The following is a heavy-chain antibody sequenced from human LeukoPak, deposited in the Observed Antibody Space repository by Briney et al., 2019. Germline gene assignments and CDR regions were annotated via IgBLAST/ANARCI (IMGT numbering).Heavy chain of an antibody. D-gene: IGHD3-9*01. Sequence: SVKVSCKASGGTFSSYAISWVRQAPGQGLEWMGRIIPIFGTANYAQKFQGRVTITTDESTSTAYMELSSLRSDDTAVYYCARASVRYFDRPDWGQGTLVTVSS. CDR2: IIPIFGTA. CDR1: GGTFSSYA. CDR3: ARASVRYFDRPD. J-gene: IGHJ4*02. V-gene: IGHV1-69*05.